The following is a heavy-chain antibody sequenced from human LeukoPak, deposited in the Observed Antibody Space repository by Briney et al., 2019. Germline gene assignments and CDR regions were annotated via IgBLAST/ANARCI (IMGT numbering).Heavy chain of an antibody. CDR2: INPNSGGT. Sequence: ASVKVSCKASGYTFTGYYMHWVRQAPGQGLEWMGRINPNSGGTNYAQKFRGRVTMTRDTSISTAYMELSRLRSDDTAVYYCARDLTDYYDSSGFGYWGQGTLVTVSS. CDR3: ARDLTDYYDSSGFGY. D-gene: IGHD3-22*01. V-gene: IGHV1-2*06. J-gene: IGHJ4*02. CDR1: GYTFTGYY.